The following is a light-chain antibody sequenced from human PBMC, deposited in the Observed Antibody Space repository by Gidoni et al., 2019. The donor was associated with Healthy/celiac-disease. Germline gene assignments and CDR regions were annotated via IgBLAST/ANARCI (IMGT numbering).Light chain of an antibody. Sequence: DIVMTQSSLSLPVTPGEPASISCRSSQSLLHSNGYNYLDWYLQKPGQSPQLLIYLGSNRASGVPDRFSGSGSGTDFTLKISRVEAEDVGVYYCMQALQRGTFGGGTKVEIK. J-gene: IGKJ4*01. CDR2: LGS. CDR1: QSLLHSNGYNY. V-gene: IGKV2-28*01. CDR3: MQALQRGT.